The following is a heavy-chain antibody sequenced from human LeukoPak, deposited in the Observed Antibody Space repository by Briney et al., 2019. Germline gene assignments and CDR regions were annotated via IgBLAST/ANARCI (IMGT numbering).Heavy chain of an antibody. D-gene: IGHD3-10*01. CDR3: AREAVWFGEPHYFDF. CDR1: GFTVSSNC. CDR2: IFSGGSA. J-gene: IGHJ4*02. V-gene: IGHV3-53*01. Sequence: GGSLRLSCAASGFTVSSNCMSWVRQAPGKGLEGVSGIFSGGSAHYADSVKGRFTISRDTSKNTLSLHMNSLRAGDTAVYFCAREAVWFGEPHYFDFWGQGTLVTVSS.